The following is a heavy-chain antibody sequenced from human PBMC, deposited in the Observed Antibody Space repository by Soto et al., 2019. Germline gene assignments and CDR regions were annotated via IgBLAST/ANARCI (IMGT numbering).Heavy chain of an antibody. CDR3: AKDLKNSGYCFDH. CDR1: GFTFRTYT. V-gene: IGHV3-21*04. CDR2: IRGFSPYT. D-gene: IGHD3-22*01. J-gene: IGHJ4*02. Sequence: GGSLRLSCISSGFTFRTYTMNWVRQAPGKGLEWVSGIRGFSPYTFYAESVRGRFAISRDNAKNTMYLQMNSLRAEDTAIYYCAKDLKNSGYCFDHWGKGTLVTVSS.